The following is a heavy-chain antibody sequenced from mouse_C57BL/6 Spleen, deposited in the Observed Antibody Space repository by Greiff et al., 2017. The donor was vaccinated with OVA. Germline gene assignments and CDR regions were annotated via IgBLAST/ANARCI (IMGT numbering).Heavy chain of an antibody. D-gene: IGHD2-5*01. CDR2: IHPNSGST. CDR3: ATTPYYSNNILAY. Sequence: QAQLQQPGAELVKPGASVKLSCKASGYTFTSYWMHRVKQRPGQGLERIGMIHPNSGSTNNNEKFKSKTKLTVDKSSSTAYMQLSSQTSEDAAVYCWATTPYYSNNILAYWDRGTQVTIS. J-gene: IGHJ3*01. CDR1: GYTFTSYW. V-gene: IGHV1-64*01.